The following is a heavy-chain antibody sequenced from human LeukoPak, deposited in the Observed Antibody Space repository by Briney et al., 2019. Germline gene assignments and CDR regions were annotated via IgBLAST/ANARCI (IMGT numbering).Heavy chain of an antibody. CDR2: FDPEDGET. CDR3: ATSLFPYGDYEMEVDY. V-gene: IGHV1-24*01. D-gene: IGHD4-17*01. Sequence: ASVKVSCKVSGYTLTELSMHWVRQAPGKGLEWMGGFDPEDGETIYAQKFQGRVTMTEDTSTDTAYMELSSLRSEDTAVYYCATSLFPYGDYEMEVDYRGQGTLVTVSS. CDR1: GYTLTELS. J-gene: IGHJ4*02.